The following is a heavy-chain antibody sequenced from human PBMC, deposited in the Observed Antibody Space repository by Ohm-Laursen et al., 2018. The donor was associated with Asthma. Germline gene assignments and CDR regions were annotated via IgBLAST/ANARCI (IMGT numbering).Heavy chain of an antibody. V-gene: IGHV3-7*01. CDR1: GFIFSTYW. D-gene: IGHD6-6*01. J-gene: IGHJ6*02. CDR3: ARATSIAARGYYYYYYGMDV. Sequence: SLRLSCAVSGFIFSTYWMSWVRQAPGKGLEWVANIKDDGGEKYYVDSVKGRFTISRENAKNSLYLQMNSLRAGDTAVYYCARATSIAARGYYYYYYGMDVWGQGTTVTVSS. CDR2: IKDDGGEK.